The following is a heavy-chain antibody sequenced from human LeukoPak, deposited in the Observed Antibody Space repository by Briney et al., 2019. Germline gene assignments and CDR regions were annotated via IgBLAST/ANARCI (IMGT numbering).Heavy chain of an antibody. CDR1: GFTFSSYS. CDR3: ARDGYYYDSSGYYYRPYYYYYYMDV. J-gene: IGHJ6*03. D-gene: IGHD3-22*01. CDR2: ISSSSSTI. V-gene: IGHV3-48*04. Sequence: GGSLRLSCAASGFTFSSYSMNWVRQAPGKGLEWVSYISSSSSTIYYADSVKGRFTISRDNAKKSLYLQMNSLRAEDTAVYYCARDGYYYDSSGYYYRPYYYYYYMDVWGKGTTVTVSS.